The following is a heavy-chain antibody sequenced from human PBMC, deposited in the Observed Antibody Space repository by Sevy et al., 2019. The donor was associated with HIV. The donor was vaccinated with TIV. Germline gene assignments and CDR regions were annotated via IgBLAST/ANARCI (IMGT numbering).Heavy chain of an antibody. V-gene: IGHV3-30*04. J-gene: IGHJ1*01. CDR2: ISFDASNK. CDR3: ALERLSSDVAEYFQN. Sequence: GGSLRLPCAASGFTFSRYSMHWVRQAPGKGLEWVATISFDASNKHYADSVKGRFTISRDNFQNSLFLQMNSLRPEDTAVYYCALERLSSDVAEYFQNWGQGTLVTVSS. CDR1: GFTFSRYS. D-gene: IGHD1-1*01.